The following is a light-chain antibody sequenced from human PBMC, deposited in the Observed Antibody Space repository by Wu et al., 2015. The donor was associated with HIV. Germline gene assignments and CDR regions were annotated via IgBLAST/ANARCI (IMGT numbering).Light chain of an antibody. CDR2: DAS. Sequence: EIVLTQSPATLSLSPGARATLSCRASQSMHNFIAWYQQKPGQAPRLLIYDASNRATGIPTRFSGSGSGTDFTLTISSLEPEDFAVYYCHQRTTWPRTFGQGPRWKSN. CDR1: QSMHNF. J-gene: IGKJ1*01. V-gene: IGKV3-11*01. CDR3: HQRTTWPRT.